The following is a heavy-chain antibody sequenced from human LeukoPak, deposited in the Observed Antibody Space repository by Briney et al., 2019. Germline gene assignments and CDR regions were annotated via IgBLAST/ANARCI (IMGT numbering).Heavy chain of an antibody. D-gene: IGHD5-18*01. Sequence: SETLSLTCTVSGGSISSSSYYWAWIRQPPGKGLELIGSIYYSGSTYHNPPLKSRVTISVDTSKNQFSLKLSSVTAADTAVYYCARSVGTASYYFDYWGQGTLVTVSS. CDR2: IYYSGST. CDR1: GGSISSSSYY. J-gene: IGHJ4*02. CDR3: ARSVGTASYYFDY. V-gene: IGHV4-39*01.